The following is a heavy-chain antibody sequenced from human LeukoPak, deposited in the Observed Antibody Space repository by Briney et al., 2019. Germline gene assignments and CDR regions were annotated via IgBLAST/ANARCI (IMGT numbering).Heavy chain of an antibody. CDR3: ARDRNSHYGGNSIAYYFDY. V-gene: IGHV1-2*02. Sequence: ASVKVSCKASGYTFTGYYMHWVRQAPGQGLEWMGWINPNSGGTNYAQKFQGRVTMTRDTSISTAYMELSRLRSDDTAVYYCARDRNSHYGGNSIAYYFDYWGQGTLVTVSS. CDR2: INPNSGGT. D-gene: IGHD4-23*01. CDR1: GYTFTGYY. J-gene: IGHJ4*02.